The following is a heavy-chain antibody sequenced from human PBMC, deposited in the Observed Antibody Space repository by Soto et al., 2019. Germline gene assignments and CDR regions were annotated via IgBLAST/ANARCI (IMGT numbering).Heavy chain of an antibody. D-gene: IGHD3-22*01. CDR2: IYYSGST. Sequence: SETLSLTCTVSGGSISSGGYYWSWIHQHPGKGLEWIGYIYYSGSTYYNPSLKSRVTISVDTSKNQFSLKLSSVTAADTAVYYCARVSDSSGYSTPLDYWGQGTLVTVSS. J-gene: IGHJ4*02. V-gene: IGHV4-31*03. CDR1: GGSISSGGYY. CDR3: ARVSDSSGYSTPLDY.